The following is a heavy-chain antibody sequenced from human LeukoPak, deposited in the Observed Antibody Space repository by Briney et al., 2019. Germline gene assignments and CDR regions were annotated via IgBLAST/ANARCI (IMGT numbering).Heavy chain of an antibody. CDR1: GYSFTSYW. CDR3: ARQREYSSSSSDAFDI. J-gene: IGHJ3*02. Sequence: GEPLKISCKGSGYSFTSYWIGWVRQMPGKGLEWMGIIYPGDSDTRYSPSFQGQVTISADKSISTAYLQWSSLKASDTAMYYCARQREYSSSSSDAFDIWGQGTMVTVSS. CDR2: IYPGDSDT. D-gene: IGHD6-6*01. V-gene: IGHV5-51*01.